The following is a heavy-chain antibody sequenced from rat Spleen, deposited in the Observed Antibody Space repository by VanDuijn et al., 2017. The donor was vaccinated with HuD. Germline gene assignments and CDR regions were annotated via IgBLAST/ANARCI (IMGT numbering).Heavy chain of an antibody. CDR2: ISYDGGTT. CDR1: GFTFSNYD. CDR3: ARHEDYGGYSKDYFEY. Sequence: EVQLVESGGGLVQPGRSLKLSCAASGFTFSNYDMAWVRQAPTKGLEWVASISYDGGTTYYRDSVKGRFTISRDNAKSTLYLQMSSLRSEDTATYYCARHEDYGGYSKDYFEYWGQGVMVTVSS. D-gene: IGHD1-11*01. V-gene: IGHV5-22*01. J-gene: IGHJ2*01.